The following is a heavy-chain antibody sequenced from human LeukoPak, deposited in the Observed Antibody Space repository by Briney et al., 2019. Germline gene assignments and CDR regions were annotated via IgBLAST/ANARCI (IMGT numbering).Heavy chain of an antibody. J-gene: IGHJ4*02. D-gene: IGHD1-1*01. CDR3: ARDPSQGGTTSSIRSLDY. CDR1: GGTFSSYA. Sequence: ASVKVSCKASGGTFSSYAISWVRQAPGQGLEWMGRILPFVGIGNYAQKFQGRVTITADKSTSTAHMELSSLRSEDTAVYYCARDPSQGGTTSSIRSLDYWGQGTLVTVSS. CDR2: ILPFVGIG. V-gene: IGHV1-69*04.